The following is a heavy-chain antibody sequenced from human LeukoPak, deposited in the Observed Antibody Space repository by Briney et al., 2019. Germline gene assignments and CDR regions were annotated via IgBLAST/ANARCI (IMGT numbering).Heavy chain of an antibody. J-gene: IGHJ4*02. CDR2: IYYSGST. V-gene: IGHV4-39*07. CDR1: GGSITSSGYY. Sequence: SETLSLTCTVSGGSITSSGYYWGWTRQPPGKGLEWIGSIYYSGSTSYNPSLKSRVTITVDTSKTQFSLKLRSVSAADTAVYYCARSPLIPSGRLGFDYWGQGTLVTVSS. CDR3: ARSPLIPSGRLGFDY. D-gene: IGHD6-19*01.